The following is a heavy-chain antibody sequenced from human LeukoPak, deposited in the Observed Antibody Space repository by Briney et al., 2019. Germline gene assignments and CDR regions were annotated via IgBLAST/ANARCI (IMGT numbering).Heavy chain of an antibody. CDR1: GGSISSSSYY. J-gene: IGHJ4*02. CDR2: IYYSGST. Sequence: SETLSLTCTVSGGSISSSSYYWGWIRQPPGKGLEWIGSIYYSGSTYYNPSLKSRVTISVDTSKNQLFLKLTSVTASDTAMYYCVRGHRDNWHLDFAYWGQGTLVTVSS. D-gene: IGHD1-20*01. V-gene: IGHV4-39*07. CDR3: VRGHRDNWHLDFAY.